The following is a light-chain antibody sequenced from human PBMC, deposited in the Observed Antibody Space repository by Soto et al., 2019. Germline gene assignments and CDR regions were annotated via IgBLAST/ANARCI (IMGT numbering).Light chain of an antibody. CDR3: SSHTISTTLV. J-gene: IGLJ2*01. CDR2: DVS. Sequence: QSALTQPASVSGSPGQSFTISCTGTSRDVGGYNYVSWFQQHPGKAPKLMIYDVSTRPSGVSNRFSGSKSGNTASLTISGLQAEDEADYYCSSHTISTTLVFGGGTKLTVL. CDR1: SRDVGGYNY. V-gene: IGLV2-14*01.